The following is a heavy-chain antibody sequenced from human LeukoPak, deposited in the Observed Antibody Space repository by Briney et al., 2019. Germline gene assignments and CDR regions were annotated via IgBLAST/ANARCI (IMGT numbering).Heavy chain of an antibody. J-gene: IGHJ6*02. Sequence: GGSLRLSCAASGFTVRRNYMSWVRQAPGKGLEWVSLTYSDGSTSYTESVKGRFTISRDNSKNTLSLQLTSLRAEDTAVYYCARDGGSSTKEPTGGYYYYGMDVWGQGTTVTVFS. CDR3: ARDGGSSTKEPTGGYYYYGMDV. CDR2: TYSDGST. D-gene: IGHD1-1*01. V-gene: IGHV3-53*01. CDR1: GFTVRRNY.